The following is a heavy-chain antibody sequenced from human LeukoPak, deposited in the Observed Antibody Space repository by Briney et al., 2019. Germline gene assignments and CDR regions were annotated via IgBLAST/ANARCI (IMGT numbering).Heavy chain of an antibody. CDR1: GGTFSSYA. J-gene: IGHJ3*02. V-gene: IGHV1-69*06. D-gene: IGHD1-14*01. Sequence: ASVKVSCKASGGTFSSYAISWVRQAPGQGLEWMGGIIPIFGTANYAQKFQGRVTITADKSTSTAYMELSSLRSEDTAVYYCARDIGPTKVFMFDDAFDIWGQGTMATVSS. CDR2: IIPIFGTA. CDR3: ARDIGPTKVFMFDDAFDI.